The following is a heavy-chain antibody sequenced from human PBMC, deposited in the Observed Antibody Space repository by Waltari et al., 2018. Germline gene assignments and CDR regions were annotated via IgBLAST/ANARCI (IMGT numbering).Heavy chain of an antibody. CDR3: AKAELTARGDHDAFDI. CDR1: GFTFSSYA. CDR2: ISGSGGST. D-gene: IGHD3-10*01. Sequence: EVQLVESGGGLVQPGGSLRLSCAASGFTFSSYAMSWVRQAPGKGLECVSAISGSGGSTYYADSVKGRFTISRDNSKNTLDLQMNSLRAEDTAVYYCAKAELTARGDHDAFDIWGQGTMVTVSS. J-gene: IGHJ3*02. V-gene: IGHV3-23*04.